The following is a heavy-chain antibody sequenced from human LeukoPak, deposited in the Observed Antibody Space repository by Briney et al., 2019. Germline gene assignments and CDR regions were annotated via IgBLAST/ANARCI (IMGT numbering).Heavy chain of an antibody. CDR2: ISSSSSYI. Sequence: SGGSLRLSCAASGFTFSSYAMNWVRQAPGKGLEWVSSISSSSSYIYYADSVKGRFTISRDNAKNSLYLQMNSLRAEDTAVYYCARGEYGDPYYFDYWGQGTLVTVSS. V-gene: IGHV3-21*01. CDR3: ARGEYGDPYYFDY. J-gene: IGHJ4*02. CDR1: GFTFSSYA. D-gene: IGHD4-17*01.